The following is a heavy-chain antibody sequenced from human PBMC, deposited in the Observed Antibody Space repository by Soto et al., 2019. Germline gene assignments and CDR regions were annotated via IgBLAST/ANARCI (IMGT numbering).Heavy chain of an antibody. CDR3: AAGQYFSDY. D-gene: IGHD3-3*01. CDR2: ISYDGKNK. CDR1: GFSFRNYG. J-gene: IGHJ4*02. V-gene: IGHV3-30*03. Sequence: QVQLVESGGGEAQPGRSLRLSCAASGFSFRNYGMHWVRQAPGKGLEWVALISYDGKNKYSADSVKGRFTISRDNSKNTLYLQMDSLRAEDTAVHYCAAGQYFSDYWGQGTVVTVSS.